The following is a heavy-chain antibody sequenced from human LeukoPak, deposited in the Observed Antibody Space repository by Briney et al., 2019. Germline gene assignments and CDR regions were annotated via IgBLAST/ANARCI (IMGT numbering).Heavy chain of an antibody. CDR2: IIPIFGTA. CDR1: GGTFSSYA. V-gene: IGHV1-69*05. J-gene: IGHJ4*02. Sequence: SVKVSCKASGGTFSSYAISWERQAPGQGLEWMGRIIPIFGTANYAQKFQGRVTITTDESTSTAYMELSSLRSEDTAVYYCARDYYYDSSGLDYWGQGTLVTVSS. CDR3: ARDYYYDSSGLDY. D-gene: IGHD3-22*01.